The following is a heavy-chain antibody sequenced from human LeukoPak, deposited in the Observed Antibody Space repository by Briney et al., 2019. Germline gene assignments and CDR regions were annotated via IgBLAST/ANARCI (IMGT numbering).Heavy chain of an antibody. V-gene: IGHV4-4*02. CDR2: IYHSGST. CDR1: GGSISSSNW. D-gene: IGHD4-11*01. J-gene: IGHJ4*02. CDR3: AREGRTTVTTFFFDY. Sequence: PSGTLSLTCAVSGGSISSSNWWSWVRQPPGKGLEWIGEIYHSGSTNYNPSLKSRVTISVDKSKNQFSLKLSSVTAADTAVYYCAREGRTTVTTFFFDYWGQGTLVTVSS.